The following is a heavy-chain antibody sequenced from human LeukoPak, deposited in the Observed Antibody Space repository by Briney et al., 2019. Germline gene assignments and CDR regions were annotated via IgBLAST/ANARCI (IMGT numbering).Heavy chain of an antibody. D-gene: IGHD1-1*01. CDR2: ISHSGST. J-gene: IGHJ4*02. Sequence: SETLSLTCAVSGSSIRSSNWWSWVRQPPGKGLEWIGEISHSGSTNYNPSLESRITMSVDTSRNLFSLEVSSVTAADTAVYFCARVSGTAPFDSWGQGILVTVSS. V-gene: IGHV4-4*02. CDR1: GSSIRSSNW. CDR3: ARVSGTAPFDS.